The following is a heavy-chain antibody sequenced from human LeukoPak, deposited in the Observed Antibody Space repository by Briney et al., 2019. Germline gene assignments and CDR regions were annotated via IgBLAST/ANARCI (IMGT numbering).Heavy chain of an antibody. J-gene: IGHJ4*02. CDR2: IYFTGNT. Sequence: GSLRLSCAASGFTFSSYSMNWVRQPPGKGLEWIANIYFTGNTYYNPSLKSRATISVDTSKNQFSLTLSSVTAADTAVYYCASEAHRGAGFDSWGQGTQVTVSS. D-gene: IGHD3-16*01. V-gene: IGHV4-59*04. CDR1: GFTFSSYSMN. CDR3: ASEAHRGAGFDS.